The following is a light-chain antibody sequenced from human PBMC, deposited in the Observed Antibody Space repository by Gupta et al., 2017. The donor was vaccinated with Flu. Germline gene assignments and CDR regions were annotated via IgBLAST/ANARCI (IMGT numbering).Light chain of an antibody. CDR2: AAS. CDR3: QQSYSNPTRT. V-gene: IGKV1-39*01. Sequence: DIQMTQSPSSLSASVGDRVTITCRASQSISSYLNWYQQKPGKAPKLLIYAASSWQSGVPSRFSGSGSGTDFTLTISRLQPEDFATYYCQQSYSNPTRTFGQGTKVEIK. J-gene: IGKJ1*01. CDR1: QSISSY.